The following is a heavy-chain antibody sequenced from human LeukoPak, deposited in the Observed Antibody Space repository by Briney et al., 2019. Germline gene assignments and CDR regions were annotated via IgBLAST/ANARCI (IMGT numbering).Heavy chain of an antibody. V-gene: IGHV4-34*01. J-gene: IGHJ1*01. CDR3: ARGLVGYSYGA. D-gene: IGHD5-18*01. CDR2: INHSGST. CDR1: GGSFSGHY. Sequence: SETLSLTCAVYGGSFSGHYWSWIRQPPGKGLEWIGEINHSGSTNYNPSLKSRVTISVDTSKNQFSLKLSSVTAADTAVYYCARGLVGYSYGAWGQGTLVTVSS.